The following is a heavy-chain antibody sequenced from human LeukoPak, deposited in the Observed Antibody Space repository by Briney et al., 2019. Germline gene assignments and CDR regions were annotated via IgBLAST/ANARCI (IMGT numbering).Heavy chain of an antibody. Sequence: PGGSLRLSCAASGFTFSSYWMSWVRQAPGKGLEWVANIKQDGSEKYYADSVKGRFTISRDNAKNSLYLQMNSLRAEDTAVYYCAREREKWELLAPDYWGQGTLVTVSS. V-gene: IGHV3-7*01. CDR2: IKQDGSEK. CDR1: GFTFSSYW. J-gene: IGHJ4*02. CDR3: AREREKWELLAPDY. D-gene: IGHD1-26*01.